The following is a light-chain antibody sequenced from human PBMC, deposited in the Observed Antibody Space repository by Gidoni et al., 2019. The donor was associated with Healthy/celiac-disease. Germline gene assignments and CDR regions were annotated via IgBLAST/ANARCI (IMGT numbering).Light chain of an antibody. V-gene: IGKV1-5*03. Sequence: DIQMTQSPSTLSASVGDRVTITCRASQSISSWLAWYQQKPGKAPKLLIYKASSLESGVPSRFSGSGSGTELTLTISSLQPDDFATYYCQLGVTFGGGTKVEIK. CDR2: KAS. CDR3: QLGVT. J-gene: IGKJ4*01. CDR1: QSISSW.